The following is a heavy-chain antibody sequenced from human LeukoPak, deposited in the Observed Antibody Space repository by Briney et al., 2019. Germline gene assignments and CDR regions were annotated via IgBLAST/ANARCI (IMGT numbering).Heavy chain of an antibody. CDR2: MNPNSGNT. J-gene: IGHJ3*02. CDR1: GYTFTSYD. CDR3: ARGLTSYFHYDT. Sequence: ASVKVSCKASGYTFTSYDINWVRQATGQGLEWMGWMNPNSGNTGYAQKFQGRVTITRNTSISTAYMELSSLRSEDTAVYYCARGLTSYFHYDTWGQGTVVTVSS. D-gene: IGHD1-26*01. V-gene: IGHV1-8*03.